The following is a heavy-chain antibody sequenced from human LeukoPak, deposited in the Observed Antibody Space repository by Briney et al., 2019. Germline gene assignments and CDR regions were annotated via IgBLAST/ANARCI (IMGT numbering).Heavy chain of an antibody. CDR2: IKSKTDGGTI. V-gene: IGHV3-15*01. CDR1: GFTFSSNS. D-gene: IGHD2-15*01. Sequence: GGSLRLSCAASGFTFSSNSMSWARQAPGKGLEWVGRIKSKTDGGTIDYAAPVKGRFTISRDDSKNTLVLQMNSLKTEDTAVYYCSTDGDIAIDYWGQGALVTVSS. J-gene: IGHJ4*02. CDR3: STDGDIAIDY.